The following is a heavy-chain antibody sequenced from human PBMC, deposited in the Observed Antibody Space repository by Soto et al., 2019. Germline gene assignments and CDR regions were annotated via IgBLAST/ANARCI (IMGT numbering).Heavy chain of an antibody. Sequence: SETLSLTCTVGSISTYYWNWIRQSPGKGLEWIGYIYYIGRTNYNPSLKSRVTMSIDTSKNQFSLKLTSVTAADTAVYYCAREPVGATHFDYWGQGALVTVSS. CDR1: GSISTYY. CDR3: AREPVGATHFDY. J-gene: IGHJ4*02. V-gene: IGHV4-59*01. CDR2: IYYIGRT. D-gene: IGHD1-26*01.